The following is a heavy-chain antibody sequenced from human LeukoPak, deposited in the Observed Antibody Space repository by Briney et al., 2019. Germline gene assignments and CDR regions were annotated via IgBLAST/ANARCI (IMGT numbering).Heavy chain of an antibody. CDR3: ARHTPYGGRDLGFFDY. J-gene: IGHJ4*02. Sequence: SVKVSCKASGGTFSSYAISWVRQAPGQGLEWMGRIIPILGIANYAQKFQGRVTITADKSTSTAYMELSSLRSEDTAVYYCARHTPYGGRDLGFFDYWGQGTLVTVSS. CDR2: IIPILGIA. V-gene: IGHV1-69*04. CDR1: GGTFSSYA. D-gene: IGHD1-26*01.